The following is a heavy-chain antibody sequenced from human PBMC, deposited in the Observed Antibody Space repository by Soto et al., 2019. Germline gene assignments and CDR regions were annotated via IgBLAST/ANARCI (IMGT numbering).Heavy chain of an antibody. J-gene: IGHJ1*01. CDR1: GGSVSSGSYY. Sequence: SETLSLTCTVSGGSVSSGSYYWSWIRQPPGKGLEWIGYIHSSGSIYYNLSLKSRATMSIDTAGNQFSLKVSSVTVADTAVYYCARDLDGLHDDTSGPFPRPGWGQGTLVTVSS. D-gene: IGHD3-22*01. CDR3: ARDLDGLHDDTSGPFPRPG. V-gene: IGHV4-61*01. CDR2: IHSSGSI.